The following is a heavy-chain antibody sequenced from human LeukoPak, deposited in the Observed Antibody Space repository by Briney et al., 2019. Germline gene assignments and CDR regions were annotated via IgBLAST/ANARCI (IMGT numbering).Heavy chain of an antibody. J-gene: IGHJ5*02. CDR3: ARDPSSGSPYGFDP. D-gene: IGHD6-19*01. V-gene: IGHV4-59*01. CDR1: GGSISSYY. CDR2: IYYSGGT. Sequence: SETLSLTCTVPGGSISSYYWSWIRQPPGKGLEWIGYIYYSGGTNYNPSLKSRVTISVDTSKNQFSLKLSSVTAADTAVYYCARDPSSGSPYGFDPWGQGTLVTVSS.